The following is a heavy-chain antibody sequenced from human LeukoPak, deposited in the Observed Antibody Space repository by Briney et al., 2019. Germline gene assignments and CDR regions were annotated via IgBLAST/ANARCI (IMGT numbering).Heavy chain of an antibody. CDR1: GFIFSSYG. V-gene: IGHV3-30*02. CDR2: IWFDGSNK. D-gene: IGHD1-26*01. Sequence: GGSLRLSCEASGFIFSSYGMHWVRQAPGKGLEWVAFIWFDGSNKFYADSVKGRFTISRDNSKNTLYLQMNSLRAEDTAVYYCARVSVGATWEDRYFDYWGQGTLVTVSS. CDR3: ARVSVGATWEDRYFDY. J-gene: IGHJ4*02.